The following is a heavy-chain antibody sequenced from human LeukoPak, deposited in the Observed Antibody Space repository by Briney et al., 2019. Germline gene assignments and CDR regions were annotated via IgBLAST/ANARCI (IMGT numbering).Heavy chain of an antibody. CDR3: ARQNYGFFDY. D-gene: IGHD3-10*01. J-gene: IGHJ4*02. CDR1: GYSFTSYW. Sequence: GESLKISCKGSGYSFTSYWIAWVRQLPGKGLEWMGIIYPGNSDTRYSPSFQGQVTISADKSINTAYLQWSSLKASDTAMYYCARQNYGFFDYWGQGTLVTVSS. CDR2: IYPGNSDT. V-gene: IGHV5-51*01.